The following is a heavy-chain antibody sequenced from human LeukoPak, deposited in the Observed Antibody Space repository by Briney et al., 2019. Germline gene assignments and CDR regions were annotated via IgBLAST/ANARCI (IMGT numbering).Heavy chain of an antibody. V-gene: IGHV4-59*01. D-gene: IGHD5-24*01. CDR1: GGSISSYY. J-gene: IGHJ5*02. CDR2: IYYSGST. Sequence: SETLSLTCTVSGGSISSYYWSWIRQPPGKGLEWIGYIYYSGSTNYNPSLKSRVTISVDTSKNQFSLKLSSVTAADTAVYYCARGSDGWAHNWFDPWGQGTLVTVSS. CDR3: ARGSDGWAHNWFDP.